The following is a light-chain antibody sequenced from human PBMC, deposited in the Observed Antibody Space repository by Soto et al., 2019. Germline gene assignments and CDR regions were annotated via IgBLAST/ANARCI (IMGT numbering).Light chain of an antibody. CDR3: VSYTTSASYV. V-gene: IGLV2-14*01. Sequence: QSALTQPASVSGSPGQSLTISCTGTSSDVGNYIFVSWYRQHPGKAPKLMIYDINNRPSGVSNRFSGSKSGNTASLTISGLQAEDEADYYCVSYTTSASYVFGTGTKLTVL. J-gene: IGLJ1*01. CDR2: DIN. CDR1: SSDVGNYIF.